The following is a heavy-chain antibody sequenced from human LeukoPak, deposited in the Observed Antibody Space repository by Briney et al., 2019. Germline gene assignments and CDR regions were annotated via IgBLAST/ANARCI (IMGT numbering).Heavy chain of an antibody. CDR2: IWYDGSNK. Sequence: GGSLRLSCAASGFTFSSYGMHWVRQAPGKGLEWVAVIWYDGSNKYYADSVKGRFTISRGNSKNTLYLQMNSLRAEDTAVYYCARGGPDSSGYYYYFDYWGQGTLVTVSS. J-gene: IGHJ4*02. CDR3: ARGGPDSSGYYYYFDY. D-gene: IGHD3-22*01. CDR1: GFTFSSYG. V-gene: IGHV3-33*01.